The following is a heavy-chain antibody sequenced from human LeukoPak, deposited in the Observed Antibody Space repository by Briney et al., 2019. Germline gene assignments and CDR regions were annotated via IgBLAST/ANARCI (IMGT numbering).Heavy chain of an antibody. Sequence: PGGSPRLSCAASGFTFSNYAMSWVRQAPGKGLEWVSAISARGDSTYSADSVKGRFTISRDNSKNMLYVQMNSLRAEDTAVYYCVKIGGSGYYPDIWGQGTMVTVSS. CDR3: VKIGGSGYYPDI. CDR2: ISARGDST. V-gene: IGHV3-23*01. D-gene: IGHD3-22*01. CDR1: GFTFSNYA. J-gene: IGHJ3*02.